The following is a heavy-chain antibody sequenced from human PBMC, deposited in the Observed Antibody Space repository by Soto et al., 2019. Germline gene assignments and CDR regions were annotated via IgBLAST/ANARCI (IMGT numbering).Heavy chain of an antibody. CDR2: ISFSGIT. J-gene: IGHJ4*02. CDR1: GGSISGYY. CDR3: ARVQNGDHGLFSFDS. D-gene: IGHD4-17*01. V-gene: IGHV4-59*01. Sequence: QVQLQESGPGLVKPSETLSLTCTVSGGSISGYYLSWIRQPPGRGLECIGYISFSGITNYSPSLKSPLAISVDTSKNQLSLKLRSVTAADTAVYYCARVQNGDHGLFSFDSWGQGALVTVST.